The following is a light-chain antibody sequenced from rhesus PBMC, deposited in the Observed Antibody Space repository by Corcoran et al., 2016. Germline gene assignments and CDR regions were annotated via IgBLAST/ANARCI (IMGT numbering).Light chain of an antibody. CDR3: QQYSSRPCS. Sequence: DIQMTQSPSSLSVSVGDTVTITCRASQGISSWLAWYQQKPGKAPKLLIYKASSLQSGVPSRFSGNGSGTDFTLTISSLQSEDFATYYCQQYSSRPCSFGQGTKVEIK. J-gene: IGKJ2*01. CDR1: QGISSW. CDR2: KAS. V-gene: IGKV1-22*01.